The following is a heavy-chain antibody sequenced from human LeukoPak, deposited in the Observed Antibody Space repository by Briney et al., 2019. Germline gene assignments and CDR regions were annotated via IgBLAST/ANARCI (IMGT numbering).Heavy chain of an antibody. V-gene: IGHV1-2*02. CDR3: ARAPDYDYVWGTYRLGY. CDR1: GYTFTGYS. Sequence: SVKVSCKASGYTFTGYSIHWVRQAPGQGLEWMGWINPNSGGTNYAQKFQGRVTMTRDTSISTVYMELSSLRFDDTGVFYCARAPDYDYVWGTYRLGYWGQGSLVTVSS. J-gene: IGHJ4*02. D-gene: IGHD3-16*02. CDR2: INPNSGGT.